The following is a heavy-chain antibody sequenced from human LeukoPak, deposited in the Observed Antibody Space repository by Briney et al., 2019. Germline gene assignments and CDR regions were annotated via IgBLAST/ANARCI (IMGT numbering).Heavy chain of an antibody. J-gene: IGHJ4*02. CDR2: IRSKANSYAT. CDR3: TTPLRYSYGFE. V-gene: IGHV3-73*01. D-gene: IGHD5-18*01. Sequence: PGGSLRLSCAASGFTFSSYWMNWVRQASGKGLEWVGRIRSKANSYATAYAASVKGRFTISRDDSKNTAYLQMNSLKTEDTAVYYCTTPLRYSYGFEWGQGTLVTVSS. CDR1: GFTFSSYW.